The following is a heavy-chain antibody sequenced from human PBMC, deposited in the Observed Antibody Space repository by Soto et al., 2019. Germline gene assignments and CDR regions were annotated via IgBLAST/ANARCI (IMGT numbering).Heavy chain of an antibody. Sequence: SETLSLTCTVSGGSISSGDYYWSWIRQPPGKGLEWIGYIYYSGSTYYNPSLKSRVTISVDTSKNQFSLKLSSVTAADTAVYYCARGIYYYDSSGYHAAGNYFDYWGQGTLVTVSS. CDR1: GGSISSGDYY. J-gene: IGHJ4*02. V-gene: IGHV4-30-4*01. D-gene: IGHD3-22*01. CDR2: IYYSGST. CDR3: ARGIYYYDSSGYHAAGNYFDY.